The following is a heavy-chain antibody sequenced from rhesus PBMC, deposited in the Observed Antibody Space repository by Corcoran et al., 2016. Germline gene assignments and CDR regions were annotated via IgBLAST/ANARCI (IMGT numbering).Heavy chain of an antibody. J-gene: IGHJ4*01. Sequence: QVQLQESGPGLVKPSETLSLTCAVSGGSISRNYWCWIRSPPGKGLEWLGRIYGSGGSTDYNPSLKSRVTISTDTSKNQFSLKLSSVTAADTAVYYCARVNYGNYGDYWGQGVLVTVSS. D-gene: IGHD4-29*01. V-gene: IGHV4-160*01. CDR2: IYGSGGST. CDR1: GGSISRNY. CDR3: ARVNYGNYGDY.